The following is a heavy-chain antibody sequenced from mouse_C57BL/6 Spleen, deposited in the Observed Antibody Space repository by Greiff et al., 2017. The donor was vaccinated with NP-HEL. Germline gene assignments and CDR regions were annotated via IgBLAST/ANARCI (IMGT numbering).Heavy chain of an antibody. V-gene: IGHV10-1*01. CDR2: IRSKSNNYAT. D-gene: IGHD1-1*01. J-gene: IGHJ3*01. CDR3: VTFYGSSLAWFAY. CDR1: GFSFNTYA. Sequence: EVKVVESGGGLVQPKGSLKLSCAASGFSFNTYAMNWVRQAPGKGLEWVARIRSKSNNYATYYADSVKDRFTISRDDSESMLYLQMNNLKTEDTAMYYCVTFYGSSLAWFAYWGQGTLVTVSA.